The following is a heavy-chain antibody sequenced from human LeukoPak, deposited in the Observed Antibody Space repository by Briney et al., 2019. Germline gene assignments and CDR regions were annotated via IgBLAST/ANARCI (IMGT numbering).Heavy chain of an antibody. D-gene: IGHD6-6*01. CDR3: ATTIGARLMYFDY. CDR1: GYPFAAYG. J-gene: IGHJ4*02. CDR2: ISAYNGNT. Sequence: GASVKVSCKASGYPFAAYGISWVRQAPGQGLEWMGWISAYNGNTNYAQNLQGRVTMTTDTSTSTAYMEVRSLRSDDTAVYYCATTIGARLMYFDYWGQGTLVTVSS. V-gene: IGHV1-18*01.